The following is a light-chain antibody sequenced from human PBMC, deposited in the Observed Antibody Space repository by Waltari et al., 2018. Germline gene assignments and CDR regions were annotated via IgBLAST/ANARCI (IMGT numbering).Light chain of an antibody. CDR2: AAS. CDR3: QQLSSYPFT. CDR1: QDISSY. V-gene: IGKV1-9*01. Sequence: DIQLTQSPSFLSASVGARVTITCRASQDISSYLAWYQQRPGKAPNLLIYAASTLQTGVPSRFSGGGSGTEFALTISSLQPEDFASFYCQQLSSYPFTFGPGTKVDIK. J-gene: IGKJ3*01.